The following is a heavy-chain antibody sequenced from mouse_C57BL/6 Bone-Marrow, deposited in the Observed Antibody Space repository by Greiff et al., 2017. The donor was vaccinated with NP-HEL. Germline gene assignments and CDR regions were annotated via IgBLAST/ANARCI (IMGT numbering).Heavy chain of an antibody. V-gene: IGHV1-77*01. CDR1: GYTFTDYY. CDR3: ARTLYYSNPLAY. Sequence: VQLQQSGAELVKPGASVKISCKASGYTFTDYYINWVKQRPGQGLEWIGKIGPGSGSTYYNEKFKGKDTLTADKTTSPASMQLSSLTSEDSAVYFCARTLYYSNPLAYWGQGTLVTVSA. J-gene: IGHJ3*01. CDR2: IGPGSGST. D-gene: IGHD2-5*01.